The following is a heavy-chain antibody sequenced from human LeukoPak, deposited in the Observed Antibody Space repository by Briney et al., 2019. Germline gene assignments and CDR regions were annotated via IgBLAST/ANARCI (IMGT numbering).Heavy chain of an antibody. V-gene: IGHV1-46*01. Sequence: ASVKVSCKAPGYTFTSYYMHCVRQAPGQGLEWMGIINPSGGSTSYAQKFQGRVTMTRDTSTSTVYMELRSLRSDDTAVYYCARHRSRIVRGGDWFDPWGQGTLVTVSS. CDR3: ARHRSRIVRGGDWFDP. CDR1: GYTFTSYY. CDR2: INPSGGST. J-gene: IGHJ5*02. D-gene: IGHD3-10*02.